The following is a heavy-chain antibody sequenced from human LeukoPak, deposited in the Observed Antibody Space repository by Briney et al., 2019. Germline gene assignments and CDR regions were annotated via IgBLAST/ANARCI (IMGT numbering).Heavy chain of an antibody. CDR1: GGPINNYY. J-gene: IGHJ6*03. Sequence: PSEPLSLPCTVSGGPINNYYWRWLRHPAGKGLECLGRISTSGSTNYNPSLKSRVTMSVDTSKNQFSLKLTSVTAADTAVYYCARGDYSNYPNYYYYMDVWGKGTTVTVSS. D-gene: IGHD4-11*01. V-gene: IGHV4-4*07. CDR3: ARGDYSNYPNYYYYMDV. CDR2: ISTSGST.